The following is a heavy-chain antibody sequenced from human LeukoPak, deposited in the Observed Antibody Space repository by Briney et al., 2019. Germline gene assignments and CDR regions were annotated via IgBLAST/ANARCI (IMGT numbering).Heavy chain of an antibody. D-gene: IGHD3-22*01. V-gene: IGHV1-8*01. Sequence: ATVKVSCKASGYTFTSYDINWVRQATGQGLEWMGGMNPNSGYTGYAQKFQGRVTMTRNTSINTTYMELSSLTSEDTAVYYCARLLDSGGYYSPLDYWGQGTLVTVSS. CDR1: GYTFTSYD. J-gene: IGHJ4*02. CDR3: ARLLDSGGYYSPLDY. CDR2: MNPNSGYT.